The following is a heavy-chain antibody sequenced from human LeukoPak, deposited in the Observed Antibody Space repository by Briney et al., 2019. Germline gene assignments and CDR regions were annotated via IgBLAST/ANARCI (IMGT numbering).Heavy chain of an antibody. CDR1: GFTFNSHW. V-gene: IGHV3-7*01. CDR2: IKYDESER. CDR3: VRGWWDCTIISCYTGGDAFDM. Sequence: PGGSLRLSCAASGFTFNSHWMSWVRQAPGKGLEWVANIKYDESERNYLDSVRGRFTISRDNVKKSLYLQMNSLRAEDTAIYYCVRGWWDCTIISCYTGGDAFDMWGLGTMVTVSS. D-gene: IGHD2-2*02. J-gene: IGHJ3*02.